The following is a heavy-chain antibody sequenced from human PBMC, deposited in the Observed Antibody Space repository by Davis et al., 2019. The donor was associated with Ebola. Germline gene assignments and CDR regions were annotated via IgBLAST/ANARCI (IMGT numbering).Heavy chain of an antibody. CDR1: GFTSSSYW. V-gene: IGHV3-74*01. D-gene: IGHD4-17*01. Sequence: PGGSLRPSCAAPGFTSSSYWMHWVPQAPGKGLVWVSRINPDGSFTDYADSVKGRFSISRDSTSNTLYLQMNGLRAEDTAVYYCVRTTYGAPEYWGQGTLVTVSS. CDR3: VRTTYGAPEY. CDR2: INPDGSFT. J-gene: IGHJ4*02.